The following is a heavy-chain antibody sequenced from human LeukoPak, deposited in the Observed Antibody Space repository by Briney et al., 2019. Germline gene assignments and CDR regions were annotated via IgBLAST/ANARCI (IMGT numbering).Heavy chain of an antibody. CDR3: ASSRYCSGGSCYFDY. CDR1: GFTVSSNY. J-gene: IGHJ4*02. Sequence: PGGSLRLSCAASGFTVSSNYMNWVSQAPGRGLEWVSVIYSGGSTYYGDSVKGRFTISRDNSKNTLYLQMNSLRAEDTAVYYCASSRYCSGGSCYFDYWGQGTLVTVSS. V-gene: IGHV3-53*01. D-gene: IGHD2-15*01. CDR2: IYSGGST.